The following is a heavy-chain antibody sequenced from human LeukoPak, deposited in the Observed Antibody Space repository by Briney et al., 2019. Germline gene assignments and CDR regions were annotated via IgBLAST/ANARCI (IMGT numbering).Heavy chain of an antibody. CDR1: GFTFSSHW. V-gene: IGHV3-7*03. CDR3: AKGWNFLGYFDY. J-gene: IGHJ4*02. Sequence: PGGSLRLSCAGSGFTFSSHWIGWVRQAPGKGLEWVAHINQDGSQKYYVDSVEGRFAISRDNSKDTLYLQMNSLRAEDTAVYYCAKGWNFLGYFDYWGQGTLVTVSS. CDR2: INQDGSQK. D-gene: IGHD3-3*01.